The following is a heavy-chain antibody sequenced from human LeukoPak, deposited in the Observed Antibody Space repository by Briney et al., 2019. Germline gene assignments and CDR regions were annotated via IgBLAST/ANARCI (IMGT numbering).Heavy chain of an antibody. Sequence: PGGSLRLSCAASGFTFSNYNMDWVRQAPGKGLEWVAVISYDGSNKYYADSVKGRFTISRDNSKNTLYLQMNSLRAEDTAVYYCAKDGDYWGQGTLVTVSS. J-gene: IGHJ4*02. CDR3: AKDGDY. CDR2: ISYDGSNK. CDR1: GFTFSNYN. V-gene: IGHV3-30*18.